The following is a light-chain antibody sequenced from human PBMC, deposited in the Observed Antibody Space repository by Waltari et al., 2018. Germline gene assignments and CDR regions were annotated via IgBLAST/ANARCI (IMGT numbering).Light chain of an antibody. CDR1: RSVSSSF. CDR3: QQYDGTLS. V-gene: IGKV3-20*01. J-gene: IGKJ4*01. Sequence: IILTQSPGTLSMSPGERAALSCRASRSVSSSFLAWYQQKPGQAPRLLMYEVSNRATGIPDRFSGSGSGTDFTLTISRLEPEDFAVYYCQQYDGTLSFGGGTKVELK. CDR2: EVS.